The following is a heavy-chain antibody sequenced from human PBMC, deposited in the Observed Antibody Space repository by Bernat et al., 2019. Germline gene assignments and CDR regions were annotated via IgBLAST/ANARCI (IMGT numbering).Heavy chain of an antibody. CDR3: AKDLLGGRYDIFTGSYFDY. J-gene: IGHJ4*02. V-gene: IGHV3-43*02. CDR1: GFTFDDYA. Sequence: EVQLVESGGGVVQPGGSLRLSCAASGFTFDDYAMHWGRQAAGKGLECVSLLRGDGGRTSCADSVKGRTHICRDNSKNSLYLQMNNLRTKDTASYYCAKDLLGGRYDIFTGSYFDYWGQGTLVTVSS. D-gene: IGHD3-9*01. CDR2: LRGDGGRT.